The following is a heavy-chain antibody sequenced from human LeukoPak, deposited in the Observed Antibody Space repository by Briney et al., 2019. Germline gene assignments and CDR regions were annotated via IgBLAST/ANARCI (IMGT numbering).Heavy chain of an antibody. V-gene: IGHV4-59*01. J-gene: IGHJ4*02. CDR2: IYYSGST. CDR1: GGSISSYY. D-gene: IGHD1-26*01. Sequence: SETLSLTCTVSGGSISSYYWSWIRQPPGKGLEWIGYIYYSGSTNYNPSLKSRVTISVDTSKNQFSLKLSSVTAADTAVYYCARTPPQGGSPYFDYWGQGTLVTVSS. CDR3: ARTPPQGGSPYFDY.